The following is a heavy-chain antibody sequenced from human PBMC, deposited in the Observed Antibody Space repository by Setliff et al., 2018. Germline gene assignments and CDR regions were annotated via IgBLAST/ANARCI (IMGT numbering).Heavy chain of an antibody. J-gene: IGHJ4*02. CDR3: ARLWISYESNTYFYPKYFDF. Sequence: PSETLSLTCAVSGGSISSGGYSWSWIRQPPGKGLEWIGYIYHSGSTYYNPSLKSRVTISVDRSKNQFSLKLSSVTAADTAVYYCARLWISYESNTYFYPKYFDFWGQGTLVTVSS. CDR2: IYHSGST. D-gene: IGHD3-22*01. CDR1: GGSISSGGYS. V-gene: IGHV4-30-2*01.